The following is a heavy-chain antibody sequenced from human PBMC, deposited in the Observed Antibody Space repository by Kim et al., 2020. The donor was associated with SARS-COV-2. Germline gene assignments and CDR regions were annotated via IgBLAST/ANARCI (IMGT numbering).Heavy chain of an antibody. CDR2: I. V-gene: IGHV3-48*03. J-gene: IGHJ4*02. CDR3: ARGPNYSPFDY. Sequence: IYCTYPWRGRFPISSDNDKNSLFLQMNSLRAEDTAVYYCARGPNYSPFDYWGQGTLVTVSS. D-gene: IGHD4-4*01.